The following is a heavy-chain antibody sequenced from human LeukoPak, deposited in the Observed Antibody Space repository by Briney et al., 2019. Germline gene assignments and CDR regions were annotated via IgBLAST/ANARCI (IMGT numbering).Heavy chain of an antibody. J-gene: IGHJ3*02. D-gene: IGHD3-16*01. CDR1: GFTFSSYG. Sequence: PGGSLRLSCAASGFTFSSYGMHWVRQAPGKGLEGVAVIWYDGTNKYYADSVKGRFTISRDNSKNTLYLQMNSLRAEDTAVYYCARDGVAFDIWGQGTMVTVSS. V-gene: IGHV3-33*01. CDR3: ARDGVAFDI. CDR2: IWYDGTNK.